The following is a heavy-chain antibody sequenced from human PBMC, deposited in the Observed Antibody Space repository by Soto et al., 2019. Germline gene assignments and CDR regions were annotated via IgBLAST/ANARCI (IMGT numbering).Heavy chain of an antibody. V-gene: IGHV1-18*01. CDR1: GYSFTNYG. CDR2: ISGHNGNT. Sequence: ASVKVSCKASGYSFTNYGISWVRQAPGQGLEWMGWISGHNGNTNYAQKLQGRVTMTTDTSTSTAYMELRSLRSDDTAVYYCARGDSTDCSNGVCSFFYNHDMDVWGQGTTVTVSS. CDR3: ARGDSTDCSNGVCSFFYNHDMDV. D-gene: IGHD2-8*01. J-gene: IGHJ6*02.